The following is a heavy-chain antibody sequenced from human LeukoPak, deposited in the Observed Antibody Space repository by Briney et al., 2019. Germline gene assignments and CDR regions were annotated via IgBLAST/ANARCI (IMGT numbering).Heavy chain of an antibody. CDR3: AREEAVAGIIRWFDP. Sequence: SQTLSLTCAISGDSVSSNSAAWNWIRQSPSRGLEWLGRTYYRSKWYKYYAVSVKSRRTINPDTSKNQFSLQLKSVTPEDTDVYYCAREEAVAGIIRWFDPWGQGTLVTVSS. D-gene: IGHD6-19*01. J-gene: IGHJ5*02. CDR1: GDSVSSNSAA. CDR2: TYYRSKWYK. V-gene: IGHV6-1*01.